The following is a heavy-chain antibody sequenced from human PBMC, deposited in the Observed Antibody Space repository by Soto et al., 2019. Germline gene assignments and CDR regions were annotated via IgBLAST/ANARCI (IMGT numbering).Heavy chain of an antibody. CDR1: GFMFSGYG. CDR3: AKCFEANWGFYYGMDV. D-gene: IGHD7-27*01. CDR2: ISFDGNYK. V-gene: IGHV3-30*18. J-gene: IGHJ6*02. Sequence: QVQLVESGGGVVQPGSSLRLSCVASGFMFSGYGMHWVRQTPGRGLEWVAVISFDGNYKYYAKSVKGRFTFARDNSKNTLSMQMNSLRVEDTAVYYCAKCFEANWGFYYGMDVWGQGTTVTVSS.